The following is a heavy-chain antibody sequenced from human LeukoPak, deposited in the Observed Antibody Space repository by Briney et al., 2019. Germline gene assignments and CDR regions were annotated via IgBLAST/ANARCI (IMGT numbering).Heavy chain of an antibody. J-gene: IGHJ4*02. Sequence: ASVKVSCKASGYTFTSYDINWVRQATGQGPEWMGWMNPNSGNTGYAQKFQGRVTMTRNTSISTAYMELSSLRSEDTAVYYCARLMVITTDYFDYWGQGTLVTVSS. CDR1: GYTFTSYD. V-gene: IGHV1-8*01. CDR3: ARLMVITTDYFDY. CDR2: MNPNSGNT. D-gene: IGHD3-22*01.